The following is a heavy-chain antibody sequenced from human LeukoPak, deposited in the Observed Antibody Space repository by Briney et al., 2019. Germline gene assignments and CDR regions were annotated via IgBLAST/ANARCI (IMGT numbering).Heavy chain of an antibody. D-gene: IGHD3-3*02. CDR1: GFTFSSYD. CDR2: IGTAGEI. Sequence: PGGSLRLSCAASGFTFSSYDIHWVRQATGKGLEWVSGIGTAGEIYYPGSVKGRFTISRENAKNSLYLQMNSLRAEDTAVYYCATSPISMHDGFDIWGQGTKVTVSS. CDR3: ATSPISMHDGFDI. J-gene: IGHJ3*02. V-gene: IGHV3-13*01.